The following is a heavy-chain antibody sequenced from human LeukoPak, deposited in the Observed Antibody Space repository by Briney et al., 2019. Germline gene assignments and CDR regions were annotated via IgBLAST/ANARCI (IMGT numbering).Heavy chain of an antibody. CDR3: VKDLYYDNSGYYSGAFDY. V-gene: IGHV3-64D*09. D-gene: IGHD3-22*01. CDR1: GFTCKKYA. J-gene: IGHJ4*02. Sequence: GGSLRLSCSASGFTCKKYAMHWVRQAPGKGLEYVSAINSNGGRTYYADSVKGRFTISRDNSKNTLYLQMSSLRVDDTAVYYCVKDLYYDNSGYYSGAFDYWGQGTLVTVSS. CDR2: INSNGGRT.